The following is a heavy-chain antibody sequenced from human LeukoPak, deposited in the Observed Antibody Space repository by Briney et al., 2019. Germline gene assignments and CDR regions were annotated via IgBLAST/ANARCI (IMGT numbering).Heavy chain of an antibody. CDR1: GYTFTGYY. D-gene: IGHD1-7*01. V-gene: IGHV1-2*02. Sequence: ASVKVSCKASGYTFTGYYMHWVRQAPGQGLEWMVWINPNSGGTNYAQKFQGRVTMTRDTSISTAYMELSRLRSDDTAVYYCARDAAGRAGTTTYHDYWGQGTLVTVSS. J-gene: IGHJ4*02. CDR2: INPNSGGT. CDR3: ARDAAGRAGTTTYHDY.